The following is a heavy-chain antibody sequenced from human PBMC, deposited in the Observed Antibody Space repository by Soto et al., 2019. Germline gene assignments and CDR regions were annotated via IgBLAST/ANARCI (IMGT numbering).Heavy chain of an antibody. Sequence: SETLSLTCTVSGGSISGYFWSWIRQPPGKGLEWIGYTHYSGSGIYNPSLKGRVTISVDTSKNQFSLKLNSVTSADTALYFCARDKAGTTLNYYFGMDVWGQGTTVTVSS. CDR2: THYSGSG. D-gene: IGHD1-7*01. CDR1: GGSISGYF. V-gene: IGHV4-59*01. CDR3: ARDKAGTTLNYYFGMDV. J-gene: IGHJ6*02.